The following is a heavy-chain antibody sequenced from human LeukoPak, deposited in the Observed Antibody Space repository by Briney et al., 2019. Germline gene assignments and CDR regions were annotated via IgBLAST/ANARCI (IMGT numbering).Heavy chain of an antibody. D-gene: IGHD3-3*01. CDR1: GGSISSSSYY. CDR3: ARQADEFWSGYYNWFDP. J-gene: IGHJ5*02. V-gene: IGHV4-39*01. Sequence: SETLSLTCTVSGGSISSSSYYWGWIRQPPGKGLEWIGSIYYSGSTYYNPSLKSRVTISVDTSKNQFSLKLSSVTAADTAVYYCARQADEFWSGYYNWFDPWGQGTLVTVSS. CDR2: IYYSGST.